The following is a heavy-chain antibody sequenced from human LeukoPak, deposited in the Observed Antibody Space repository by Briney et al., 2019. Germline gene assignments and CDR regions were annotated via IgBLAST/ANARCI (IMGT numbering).Heavy chain of an antibody. CDR2: IYDSGST. D-gene: IGHD6-13*01. CDR1: GGSIRSSYYY. V-gene: IGHV4-39*02. Sequence: TSSETLSLTCTVSGGSIRSSYYYWGWIRQPPGKGLEWIGSIYDSGSTYYNPSLKSRVTISVDTSKNQFSLKLSSVTAADTAVYYCARDLGIAAAGPDYWGQGTLVTVSS. J-gene: IGHJ4*02. CDR3: ARDLGIAAAGPDY.